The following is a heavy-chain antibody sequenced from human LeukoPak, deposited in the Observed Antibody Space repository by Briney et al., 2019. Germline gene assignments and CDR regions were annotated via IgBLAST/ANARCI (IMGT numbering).Heavy chain of an antibody. V-gene: IGHV1-69*13. Sequence: SVKVSCKASGGTFSSYAISWVRQAPGQGLEWMGGIIPIFGTANYAQKFQGRVTITADESTSTAYMELSSLRSEDTAVYYCARDRFRIPAAKSYGDNLGWFDPWGQGTLVTVSS. D-gene: IGHD2-2*01. CDR2: IIPIFGTA. CDR1: GGTFSSYA. J-gene: IGHJ5*02. CDR3: ARDRFRIPAAKSYGDNLGWFDP.